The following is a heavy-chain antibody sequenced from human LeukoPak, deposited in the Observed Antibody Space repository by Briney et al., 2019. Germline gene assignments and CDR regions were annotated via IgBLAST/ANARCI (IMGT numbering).Heavy chain of an antibody. V-gene: IGHV3-7*01. J-gene: IGHJ4*02. Sequence: PGGSLRLSCAGSGFTFSHFWMNWVRQAPGKGLEWVAIIKQDGSETYYVDSVKGRFTISRDNAKNSVYLQMNSLRAEDTAVYYCAGDRGWLIASRGQGTLVTVSS. CDR2: IKQDGSET. D-gene: IGHD2-21*01. CDR3: AGDRGWLIAS. CDR1: GFTFSHFW.